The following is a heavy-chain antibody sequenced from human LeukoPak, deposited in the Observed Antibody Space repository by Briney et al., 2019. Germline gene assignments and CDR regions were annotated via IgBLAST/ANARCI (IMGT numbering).Heavy chain of an antibody. CDR1: GGSISSYY. CDR3: ARSAKGAQYSSY. D-gene: IGHD4-11*01. V-gene: IGHV4-59*08. CDR2: IYYSGST. Sequence: SETLSLTCTVSGGSISSYYWSWIRQPPGKGLEWIGYIYYSGSTNYNPSLKSRVTISVDTSKNQFSLKLSSVTAADTAVYYCARSAKGAQYSSYWGQGTLVTVSS. J-gene: IGHJ4*02.